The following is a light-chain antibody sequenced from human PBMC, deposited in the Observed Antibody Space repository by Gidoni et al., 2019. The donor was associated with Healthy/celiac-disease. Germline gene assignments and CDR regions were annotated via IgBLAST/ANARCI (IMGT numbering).Light chain of an antibody. V-gene: IGKV3-20*01. CDR2: GAS. Sequence: EIVLTQSPGTLSLSPGERATLSCRASQSVSSSYLAWYQQKPGQAPRLLIYGASSRATGIPDRFSGRGSGTDFILTISRLEPEDFAVYYRQQYGSSHCFXGXTKVEIK. CDR1: QSVSSSY. CDR3: QQYGSSHC. J-gene: IGKJ4*01.